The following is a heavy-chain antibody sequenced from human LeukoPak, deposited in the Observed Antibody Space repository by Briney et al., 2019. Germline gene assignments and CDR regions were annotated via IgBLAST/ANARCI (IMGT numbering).Heavy chain of an antibody. Sequence: GGSLRLSCAASGFTFSSYSMNWVRQAPGKGLEWVSSISSSSSYIYYEDSVKGRFTISRDNAKNSLYLQMNSLRPEDTAVYYCARDQDSSSSSGYWGQGTLVTVSS. CDR2: ISSSSSYI. CDR1: GFTFSSYS. V-gene: IGHV3-21*01. D-gene: IGHD6-6*01. CDR3: ARDQDSSSSSGY. J-gene: IGHJ4*02.